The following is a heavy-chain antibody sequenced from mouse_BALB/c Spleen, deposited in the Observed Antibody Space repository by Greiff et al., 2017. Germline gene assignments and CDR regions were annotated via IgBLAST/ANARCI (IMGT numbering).Heavy chain of an antibody. CDR1: GFSLTSYG. V-gene: IGHV2-2*02. Sequence: QVQLKQSGPGLVQPSQCLSITCTVSGFSLTSYGVHWVRQSPGKGLEWLGVIWRGGSTDYNAAFISRLSISKDNSTSQVFFKMNSLQANDTAIYYCAREGGYYGFAYWGQGTLVTVSA. CDR2: IWRGGST. D-gene: IGHD2-3*01. CDR3: AREGGYYGFAY. J-gene: IGHJ3*01.